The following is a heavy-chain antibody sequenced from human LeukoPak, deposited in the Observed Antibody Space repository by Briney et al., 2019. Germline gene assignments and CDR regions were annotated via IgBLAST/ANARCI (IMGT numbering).Heavy chain of an antibody. D-gene: IGHD1-26*01. CDR3: ARDKIVGATNFDY. CDR2: IKQDGSEK. J-gene: IGHJ4*02. V-gene: IGHV3-7*03. CDR1: GFTLRTNA. Sequence: GGSLRLSCLTSGFTLRTNAMSWVRQVPGKGLEWVANIKQDGSEKYYVDSVKGRFTISRDNAKNSLYLQMNSLRAEDTAIYYCARDKIVGATNFDYWGQGTLVTVSS.